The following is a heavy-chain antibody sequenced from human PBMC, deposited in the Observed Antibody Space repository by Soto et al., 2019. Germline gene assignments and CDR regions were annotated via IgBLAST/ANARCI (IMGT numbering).Heavy chain of an antibody. CDR1: GFPFSSYW. J-gene: IGHJ4*02. Sequence: EVQLVESGGGLVQPGGSRGFSWAASGFPFSSYWLSWVAQAPGKGLGGVANIKQDGSEKYYVDSVKGRFTIPRDNAKNSLYLQMNSLRAEDTAVYYCARDGGRYCSGGSCLLIDYWGQGTLVTVSS. CDR2: IKQDGSEK. CDR3: ARDGGRYCSGGSCLLIDY. V-gene: IGHV3-7*05. D-gene: IGHD2-15*01.